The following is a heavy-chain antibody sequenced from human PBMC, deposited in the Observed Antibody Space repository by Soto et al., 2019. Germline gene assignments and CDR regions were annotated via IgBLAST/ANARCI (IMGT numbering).Heavy chain of an antibody. CDR2: IIPIFGTA. V-gene: IGHV1-69*13. CDR3: ARTQAPGWQYSYGVVRMGGWFDP. Sequence: SVKVSCKASGGTFSSYAISWVRQAPGQGLEWMGGIIPIFGTANYAQKFQGRVTITADESTSTAYMELSRLRSEDTAVYYCARTQAPGWQYSYGVVRMGGWFDPWGQGTLVTVSS. CDR1: GGTFSSYA. D-gene: IGHD5-18*01. J-gene: IGHJ5*02.